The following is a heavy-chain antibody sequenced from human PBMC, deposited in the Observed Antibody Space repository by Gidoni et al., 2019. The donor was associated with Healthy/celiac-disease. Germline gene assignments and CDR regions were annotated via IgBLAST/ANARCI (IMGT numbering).Heavy chain of an antibody. Sequence: QVQLQESGPGLVKPSETLSLTCTVSGGSISSYYWSWIRQPPGKGLEWIGYIYYSGSTNYNPSLKSRVTISVDTSKNQFSLKLSSVTAADTAVYYCARVGGIAVAGSPWYFDLWGRGTLVTVSS. J-gene: IGHJ2*01. CDR2: IYYSGST. V-gene: IGHV4-59*01. CDR1: GGSISSYY. D-gene: IGHD6-19*01. CDR3: ARVGGIAVAGSPWYFDL.